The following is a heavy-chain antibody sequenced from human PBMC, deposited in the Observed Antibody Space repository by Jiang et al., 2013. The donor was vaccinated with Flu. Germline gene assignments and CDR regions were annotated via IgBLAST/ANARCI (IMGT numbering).Heavy chain of an antibody. Sequence: LVESGGGLVQPGGSLRLSCAASGFTFSSYAMSWVRQAPGKGLEWVSAISGSGGSTYYADSVKGRFTISRDNSKNTLYLQMNSLRAEDTAVYYCAKDWEDIVVVVAATLFHYWGQGTLVTVSS. J-gene: IGHJ4*02. CDR2: ISGSGGST. CDR3: AKDWEDIVVVVAATLFHY. D-gene: IGHD2-15*01. V-gene: IGHV3-23*04. CDR1: GFTFSSYA.